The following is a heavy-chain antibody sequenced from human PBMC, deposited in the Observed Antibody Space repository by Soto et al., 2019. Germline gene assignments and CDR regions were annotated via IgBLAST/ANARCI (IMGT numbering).Heavy chain of an antibody. J-gene: IGHJ4*02. CDR2: IYWDDDK. Sequence: QITLKESGPTLVKPTQTLTLTCTFSGFSLSTSGVGVGWIRQPPGKALEWLALIYWDDDKRYSPSLKSRLTITKDTSKNQVVLTMTNMDPVDTATYYCVHRRYYDTGLDYWGQGTLVTVSS. CDR3: VHRRYYDTGLDY. CDR1: GFSLSTSGVG. V-gene: IGHV2-5*02. D-gene: IGHD3-22*01.